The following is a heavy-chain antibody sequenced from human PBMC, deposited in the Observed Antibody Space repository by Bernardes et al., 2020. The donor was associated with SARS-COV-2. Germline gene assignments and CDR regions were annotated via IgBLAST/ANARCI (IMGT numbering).Heavy chain of an antibody. CDR2: IKHDGSEK. Sequence: GGSLRLSCFASEFTFSSYWMSWVRQAPGKGLEWVAKIKHDGSEKYYVDSVKGRSTISRDNAKNSLYLQMNSLRAEDTAVYYCARGLAGPLFDYWGQGTLVTVSS. D-gene: IGHD3-3*02. V-gene: IGHV3-7*03. CDR1: EFTFSSYW. J-gene: IGHJ4*02. CDR3: ARGLAGPLFDY.